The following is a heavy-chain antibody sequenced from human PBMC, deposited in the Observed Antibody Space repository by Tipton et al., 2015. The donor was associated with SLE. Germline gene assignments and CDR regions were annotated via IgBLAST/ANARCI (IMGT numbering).Heavy chain of an antibody. CDR3: ARYIGRSWFLD. CDR1: GGSISSYY. J-gene: IGHJ4*02. Sequence: TLSLTCTVSGGSISSYYWCWFRQPPGKGLEWIGYIYYSGGTNYNPSLKSRVTISVDTSTNQFSLKLSSVTAADTAVYYWARYIGRSWFLDWGQGTLVTVSS. D-gene: IGHD2-15*01. CDR2: IYYSGGT. V-gene: IGHV4-59*01.